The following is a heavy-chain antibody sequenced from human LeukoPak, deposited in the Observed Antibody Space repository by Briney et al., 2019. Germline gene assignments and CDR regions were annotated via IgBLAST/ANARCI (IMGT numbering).Heavy chain of an antibody. CDR2: IYNSGST. Sequence: SETLSLTCTVSGGSISGYYWSWIRQPPGKGLEYIGYIYNSGSTNCNLSLKSRVTISVDTSKNQFSLKLSSVTAADTAVYYCAKFGMYSFDYWGQGILVTVSS. D-gene: IGHD3-16*01. CDR1: GGSISGYY. J-gene: IGHJ4*02. V-gene: IGHV4-59*01. CDR3: AKFGMYSFDY.